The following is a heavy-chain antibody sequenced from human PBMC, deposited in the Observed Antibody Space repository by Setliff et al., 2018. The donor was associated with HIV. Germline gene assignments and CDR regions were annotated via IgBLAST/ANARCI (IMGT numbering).Heavy chain of an antibody. D-gene: IGHD3-10*01. J-gene: IGHJ4*02. CDR1: GGSISYYH. Sequence: SETLSLTCSVSGGSISYYHWSWIRQPAGKGLEWIGRIYYTGFTDYNPSLKSRLTMSVDTSKNQFSLKLSSVTAADTSVYFCARSIYGSGSYPLDYWGQGILVTVSS. CDR3: ARSIYGSGSYPLDY. CDR2: IYYTGFT. V-gene: IGHV4-4*07.